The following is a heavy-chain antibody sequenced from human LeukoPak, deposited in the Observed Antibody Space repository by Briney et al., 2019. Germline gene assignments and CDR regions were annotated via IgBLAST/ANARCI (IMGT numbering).Heavy chain of an antibody. D-gene: IGHD1-26*01. J-gene: IGHJ4*02. Sequence: SETLSLTCTVSGGSISSYYWSWIRQPPGKGLEWIGYIYYGGSTNYNPSLKSRVTMSVDTSKNQFSLKLSSVTAADTAVYYCARDISGSYPLWGQGTLVTVSS. CDR2: IYYGGST. V-gene: IGHV4-59*12. CDR1: GGSISSYY. CDR3: ARDISGSYPL.